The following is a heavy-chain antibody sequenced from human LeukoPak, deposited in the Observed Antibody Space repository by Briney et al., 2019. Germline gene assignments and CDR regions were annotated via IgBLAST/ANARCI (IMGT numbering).Heavy chain of an antibody. CDR3: ARLGVGYLSYFDH. CDR1: EYPFTTSW. D-gene: IGHD3-22*01. V-gene: IGHV5-51*01. J-gene: IGHJ4*02. Sequence: GESLKISCKASEYPFTTSWIGWVRQMPGKGLEWVGIIYPDDSDTRYNPSFEGQVTISADKSISTAYLQWSSLRASDSAIYYCARLGVGYLSYFDHWGQGTLVTVSS. CDR2: IYPDDSDT.